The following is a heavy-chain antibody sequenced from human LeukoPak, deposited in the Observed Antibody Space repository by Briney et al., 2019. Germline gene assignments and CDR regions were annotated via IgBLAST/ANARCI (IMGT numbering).Heavy chain of an antibody. V-gene: IGHV5-10-1*01. J-gene: IGHJ6*02. D-gene: IGHD3-16*02. CDR2: IDPSDSYT. CDR3: ANTYALYDYVWGSYRSALGMDV. CDR1: GYSFTSNW. Sequence: GESLKISCKGSGYSFTSNWIGWVRQMPGKGLEWMGRIDPSDSYTNYSPSFQGHVTISADKSISTAYLQWSSLKASDTAMYYCANTYALYDYVWGSYRSALGMDVWGQGTTVTVSS.